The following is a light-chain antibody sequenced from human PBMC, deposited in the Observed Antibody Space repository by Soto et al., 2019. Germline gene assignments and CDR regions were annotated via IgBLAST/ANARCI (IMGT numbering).Light chain of an antibody. CDR1: SSNIGSNT. J-gene: IGLJ1*01. Sequence: QSVLTQPPSASGTPGQRVTISCSGSSSNIGSNTVNWYQQLPGTAPKLLIYSNNQRPSGVPDRFSGSESGTSASLAISGLQYEDEADYYCAAWDDSLNGYVFGTGTKLTVL. CDR2: SNN. V-gene: IGLV1-44*01. CDR3: AAWDDSLNGYV.